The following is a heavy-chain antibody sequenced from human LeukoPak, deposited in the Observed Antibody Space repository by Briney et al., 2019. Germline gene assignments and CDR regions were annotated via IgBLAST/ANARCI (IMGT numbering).Heavy chain of an antibody. CDR1: GFTFSGYA. Sequence: RPGGSLRLSCAASGFTFSGYAMSWVRQAPGKGLEWVSAISGSGGSTYYADSVKGRFTISRDNSKNTLYLQMNSLRAEDTAVYYCAKDPYYCSSTSCYSFGFDPWGQGTLVTVSS. CDR2: ISGSGGST. D-gene: IGHD2-2*01. V-gene: IGHV3-23*01. CDR3: AKDPYYCSSTSCYSFGFDP. J-gene: IGHJ5*02.